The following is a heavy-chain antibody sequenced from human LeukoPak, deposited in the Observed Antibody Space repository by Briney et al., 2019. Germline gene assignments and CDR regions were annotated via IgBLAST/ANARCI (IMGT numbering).Heavy chain of an antibody. D-gene: IGHD5-24*01. CDR1: GFTYCRYE. Sequence: PGGSLRLSWVVSGFTYCRYEMNGPPQAPGEGLEGLSHISSSGSTIQYADSVKGRFTISRDNAKNSLFLQRNSLRAEDTAVYYCARTRDGPFDYWGQGTLVTVSS. V-gene: IGHV3-48*03. J-gene: IGHJ4*02. CDR3: ARTRDGPFDY. CDR2: ISSSGSTI.